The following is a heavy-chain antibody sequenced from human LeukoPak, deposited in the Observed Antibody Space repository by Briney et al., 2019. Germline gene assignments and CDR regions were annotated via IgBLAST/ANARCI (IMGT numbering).Heavy chain of an antibody. D-gene: IGHD1-26*01. J-gene: IGHJ5*02. CDR3: ARRREQPDNWFDP. CDR2: MNPNSGNT. CDR1: GYTFTSYD. V-gene: IGHV1-8*01. Sequence: GASVKVSCKASGYTFTSYDINWVRQATGQGLEWMGWMNPNSGNTGYAQKFQGRVTMTRNTSISTAYMELSSLRSEDTAVYYCARRREQPDNWFDPWGQGTLVTVSS.